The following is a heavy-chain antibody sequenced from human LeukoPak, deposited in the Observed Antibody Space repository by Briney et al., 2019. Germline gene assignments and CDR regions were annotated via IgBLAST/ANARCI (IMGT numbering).Heavy chain of an antibody. D-gene: IGHD3-22*01. V-gene: IGHV3-23*01. J-gene: IGHJ4*02. Sequence: GESLRLSCAASGFTFGHYAMNWVRQAPGKGLDWVSSIGSSGGSTYYADSVKGRFTIPRDNSKNTLYLQMSSLRAEDTAVYYCATYDSSGYSDYWGQGTLVTVSS. CDR1: GFTFGHYA. CDR3: ATYDSSGYSDY. CDR2: IGSSGGST.